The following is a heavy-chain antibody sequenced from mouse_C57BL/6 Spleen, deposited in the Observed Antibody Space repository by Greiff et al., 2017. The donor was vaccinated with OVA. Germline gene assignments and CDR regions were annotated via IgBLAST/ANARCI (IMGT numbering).Heavy chain of an antibody. CDR1: GYTFTSYW. V-gene: IGHV1-53*01. J-gene: IGHJ1*03. CDR3: ARSPYGSSYLYWYFDV. Sequence: QVQLQQPGTELVKPGASVKLSCKASGYTFTSYWMHWVKQRPGQGLEWIGNINPSNGGTNYNEKFKSKATLTVDKSSSTAYMQLSSLTSEYSAVYYCARSPYGSSYLYWYFDVWGTGTTVTVSS. CDR2: INPSNGGT. D-gene: IGHD1-1*01.